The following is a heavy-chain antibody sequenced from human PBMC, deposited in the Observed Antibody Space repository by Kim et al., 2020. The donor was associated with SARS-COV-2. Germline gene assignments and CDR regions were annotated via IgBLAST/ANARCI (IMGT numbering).Heavy chain of an antibody. V-gene: IGHV3-30*01. D-gene: IGHD2-15*01. CDR3: ARELATAATGFGYYFDY. J-gene: IGHJ4*02. Sequence: VKGRFTISRDNYTNTLYLQMNSLRGEDTAVYYCARELATAATGFGYYFDYWGRGTLVTVSS.